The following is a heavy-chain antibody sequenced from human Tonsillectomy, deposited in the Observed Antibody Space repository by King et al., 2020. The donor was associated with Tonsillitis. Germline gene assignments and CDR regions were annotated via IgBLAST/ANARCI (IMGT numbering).Heavy chain of an antibody. Sequence: VQLVESGGGLVQPGGSLRLSCAASGFTFSSYAMSWGRQAPGKGLEWVSAIRCIGGSTYYADSVKGRFTISRENSNNTLYLQMNSLRAEDTAVYYCAKTTRLEDYYYGMDVWGQGTTVTVSS. J-gene: IGHJ6*02. V-gene: IGHV3-23*04. CDR3: AKTTRLEDYYYGMDV. CDR1: GFTFSSYA. D-gene: IGHD1-1*01. CDR2: IRCIGGST.